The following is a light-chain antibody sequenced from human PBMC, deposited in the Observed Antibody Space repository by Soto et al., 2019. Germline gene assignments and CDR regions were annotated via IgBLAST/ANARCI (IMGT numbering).Light chain of an antibody. V-gene: IGKV3-15*01. J-gene: IGKJ4*01. Sequence: EIVMTQSPATLPVSPGERATLSCRASQSVSSNLAWYQQKPGQAPRFLIYGASTGATGIPARFSGSGSGTDFTLTISSLEPEDFALYYCQHRANWPLTFGGGTKVDIK. CDR1: QSVSSN. CDR3: QHRANWPLT. CDR2: GAS.